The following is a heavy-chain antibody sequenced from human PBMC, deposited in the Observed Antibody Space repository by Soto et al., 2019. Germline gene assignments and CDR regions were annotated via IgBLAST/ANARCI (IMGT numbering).Heavy chain of an antibody. CDR3: AKDKSGYSYYYGMDV. CDR1: GFPFSSYA. CDR2: ISGSGGST. Sequence: VGSLRLSCAASGFPFSSYAMSWVRQAPGKGLEWVSAISGSGGSTYYADSVKGRFTISRDNSKNTLYLQMNSLRAEDTAVYYCAKDKSGYSYYYGMDVWGQGTTVTVSS. J-gene: IGHJ6*02. D-gene: IGHD3-3*01. V-gene: IGHV3-23*01.